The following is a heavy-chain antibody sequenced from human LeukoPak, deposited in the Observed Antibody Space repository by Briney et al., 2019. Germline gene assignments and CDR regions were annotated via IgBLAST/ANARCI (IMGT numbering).Heavy chain of an antibody. D-gene: IGHD6-6*01. CDR3: ARARWQLVPYFDS. CDR2: INPNSGGT. J-gene: IGHJ4*02. CDR1: GYTFTDYY. V-gene: IGHV1-2*02. Sequence: ASVTVSCKASGYTFTDYYMHWVRQAPGQGLEWMGWINPNSGGTNFAQKFQGRVAMTRDTSTSTAYLELGSLRSDDTAVYFCARARWQLVPYFDSWGQGTLVTVSS.